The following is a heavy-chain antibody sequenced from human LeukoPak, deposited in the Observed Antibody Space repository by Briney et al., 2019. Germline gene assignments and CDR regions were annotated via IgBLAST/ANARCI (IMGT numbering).Heavy chain of an antibody. J-gene: IGHJ6*02. Sequence: GGSLRLSCAASGFSFSSYWMSWVRQAPGKGLEWVANIKQDGSEKYYVDSVKGRFTISRDNAKNSLYLQMNSLRAEDTAVYYCARGPHTVTSYYYYYGMDVWGQGTTVTVSS. CDR1: GFSFSSYW. CDR2: IKQDGSEK. D-gene: IGHD4-17*01. V-gene: IGHV3-7*01. CDR3: ARGPHTVTSYYYYYGMDV.